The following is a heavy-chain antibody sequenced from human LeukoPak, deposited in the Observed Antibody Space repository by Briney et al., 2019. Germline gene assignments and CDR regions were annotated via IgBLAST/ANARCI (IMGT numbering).Heavy chain of an antibody. D-gene: IGHD1-20*01. CDR3: AKTIWGITGTFDY. V-gene: IGHV3-7*03. CDR2: IKQDGSEK. Sequence: GGSLRLSCAASGFTFSSYWMSWVRQAPGKGLEWVANIKQDGSEKYYVDSVKGRFTISRDNAKNSLYLQMNSLRAEDTAVYYCAKTIWGITGTFDYWGQGTLVTVSS. J-gene: IGHJ4*02. CDR1: GFTFSSYW.